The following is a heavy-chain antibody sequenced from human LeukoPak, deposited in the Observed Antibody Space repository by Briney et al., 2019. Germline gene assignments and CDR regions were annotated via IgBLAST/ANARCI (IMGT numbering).Heavy chain of an antibody. D-gene: IGHD2-21*01. Sequence: GSLRLSCAASGFTFSSYAMHWVRQAPGKGLEWVAVISYDGSNKYYADSVKGRFTISRDNSKNTLYLQMNSLRAEDTAVYYRASLSGDNDYWGQGTLVTVSS. CDR2: ISYDGSNK. CDR1: GFTFSSYA. CDR3: ASLSGDNDY. J-gene: IGHJ4*02. V-gene: IGHV3-30*04.